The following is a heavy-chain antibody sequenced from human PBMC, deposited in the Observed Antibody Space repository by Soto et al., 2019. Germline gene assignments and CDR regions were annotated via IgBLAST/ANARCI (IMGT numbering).Heavy chain of an antibody. CDR2: ISTNKGNT. J-gene: IGHJ4*02. V-gene: IGHV1-18*01. Sequence: ASVKVSCKTSGYTFTSYGISWVRQAPGQGLEWMGWISTNKGNTNYAQKFQGRVTMTTDTSTSTAYMELRSLRSDDTAVYYCATRSPAFDYWGQRTLVTVSS. CDR3: ATRSPAFDY. CDR1: GYTFTSYG.